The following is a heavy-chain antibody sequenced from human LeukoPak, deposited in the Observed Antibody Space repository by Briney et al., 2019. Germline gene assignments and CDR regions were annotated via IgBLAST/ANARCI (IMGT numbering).Heavy chain of an antibody. J-gene: IGHJ4*02. CDR2: IYTSGST. D-gene: IGHD3-22*01. CDR3: ARGGYYYDSSGYYYNDY. Sequence: SETLSLTCTVSGGSISSYYWSWIRQPAGKGLEWIGRIYTSGSTNYNPSLKSRVTISVDTSKNQFSLKLSSVTAADTAVYYCARGGYYYDSSGYYYNDYWGQGTLVTVSS. CDR1: GGSISSYY. V-gene: IGHV4-4*07.